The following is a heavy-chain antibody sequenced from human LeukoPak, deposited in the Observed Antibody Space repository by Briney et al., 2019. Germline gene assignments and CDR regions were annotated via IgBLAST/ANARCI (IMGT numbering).Heavy chain of an antibody. V-gene: IGHV4-39*01. CDR1: GGSISSSDYY. Sequence: SETLSLTCIVSGGSISSSDYYWGWIRQPPGKGLEWIGSVYYSGSTYYNPSLKSRVTISVDTSKNQFSLKLTSEAAADTALYYCARQTFYDFSRRAFDIWGQGTLVTVSS. D-gene: IGHD3-3*01. CDR3: ARQTFYDFSRRAFDI. J-gene: IGHJ3*02. CDR2: VYYSGST.